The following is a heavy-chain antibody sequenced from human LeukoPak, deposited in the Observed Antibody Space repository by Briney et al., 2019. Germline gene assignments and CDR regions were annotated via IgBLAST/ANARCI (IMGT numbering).Heavy chain of an antibody. CDR2: INHSGST. D-gene: IGHD6-13*01. V-gene: IGHV4-34*01. CDR3: AGSWSPYDAFDI. Sequence: SETLSLTCAVYGGSFSGYYWSWIRQPPGEGLGWIGEINHSGSTNYNPSLKSRVTISVDTSKNQFSLKLSSVTAADTAVYHCAGSWSPYDAFDIWGQGTMVSVSS. J-gene: IGHJ3*02. CDR1: GGSFSGYY.